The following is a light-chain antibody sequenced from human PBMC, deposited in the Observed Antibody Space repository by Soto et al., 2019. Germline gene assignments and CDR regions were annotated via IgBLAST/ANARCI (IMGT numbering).Light chain of an antibody. CDR3: QQYKNWPRT. V-gene: IGKV3-15*01. CDR2: GAS. CDR1: QSVSRN. J-gene: IGKJ1*01. Sequence: EIVMTQSPATLSVSPGERATLSCSASQSVSRNLAWYQQKPGQAPRLLIYGASTRATGIPARFSGSRSGTEFTLTISSLQSEDFAVYYSQQYKNWPRTFGQGTKVEIK.